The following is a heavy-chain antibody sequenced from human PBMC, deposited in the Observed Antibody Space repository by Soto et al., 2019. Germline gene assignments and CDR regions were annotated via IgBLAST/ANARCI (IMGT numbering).Heavy chain of an antibody. CDR2: ISGSGGST. D-gene: IGHD2-2*01. CDR1: GFTFSSYA. V-gene: IGHV3-23*01. J-gene: IGHJ6*02. Sequence: EVQLLESGGGLVQPGGSLRLSCAASGFTFSSYAMSWVRQAPGKGLEWVSTISGSGGSTYYADSVKGRFTISRDNSKNTLYLQMNSLRAEDTAVYYCAKDPVGCSSTSCPYGSYYGMDVWGQGTTVTVSS. CDR3: AKDPVGCSSTSCPYGSYYGMDV.